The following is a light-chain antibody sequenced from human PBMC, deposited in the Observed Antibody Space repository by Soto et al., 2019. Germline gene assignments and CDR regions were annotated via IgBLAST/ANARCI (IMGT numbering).Light chain of an antibody. Sequence: EIVMTQSPATLSVSPGGRATLSCRASQSISDTLAWYQQKPGQAPRLLIYTASRRATGIPDRFSGSGSGTDFTLTIRRLEPEDSAVYYCQQYSRAPITFGQGTRLEIK. CDR2: TAS. CDR3: QQYSRAPIT. CDR1: QSISDT. V-gene: IGKV3-20*01. J-gene: IGKJ5*01.